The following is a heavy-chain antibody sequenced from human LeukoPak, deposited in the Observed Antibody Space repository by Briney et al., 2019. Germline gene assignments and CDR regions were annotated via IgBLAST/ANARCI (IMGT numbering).Heavy chain of an antibody. CDR2: IKEDGSEK. J-gene: IGHJ6*03. D-gene: IGHD2-2*01. V-gene: IGHV3-7*01. Sequence: PGGSLRLSCAASGITVSSNYMSWVRQAPGKGLEWVANIKEDGSEKYYVDSVKGRFTISRDNAKNSLYLQMNSLRAEDTAVYYCARDVRRYELLFCMDVWGKGTTVTVSS. CDR3: ARDVRRYELLFCMDV. CDR1: GITVSSNY.